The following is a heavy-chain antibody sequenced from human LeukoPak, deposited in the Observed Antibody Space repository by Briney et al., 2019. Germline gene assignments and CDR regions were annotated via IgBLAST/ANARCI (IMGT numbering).Heavy chain of an antibody. J-gene: IGHJ6*03. CDR1: EFTFGNYW. CDR3: ARDWVAAGGDYMDV. CDR2: IRQDGNEF. V-gene: IGHV3-7*01. D-gene: IGHD6-13*01. Sequence: GGSLRLSCAASEFTFGNYWMSWVRQVPGKGPEWVANIRQDGNEFYYVDSVKGRFTISRDNAKNSLYLQMNSLRAEDTAVYYCARDWVAAGGDYMDVWGKGTTVTISS.